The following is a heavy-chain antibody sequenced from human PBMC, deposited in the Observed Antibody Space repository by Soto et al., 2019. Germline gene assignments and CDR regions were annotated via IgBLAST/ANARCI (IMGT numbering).Heavy chain of an antibody. V-gene: IGHV4-59*12. CDR2: INYSGST. J-gene: IGHJ4*02. CDR3: ARRRIWGSYRYSFDY. D-gene: IGHD3-16*02. Sequence: SETLSLTCTVSGGSISSYYWSWIRQPPGKGLEWIGEINYSGSTNYNPSLKSRVTISVDTSKNQFSLKLSSVTAADTAVYYCARRRIWGSYRYSFDYWGQGTLVTVSS. CDR1: GGSISSYY.